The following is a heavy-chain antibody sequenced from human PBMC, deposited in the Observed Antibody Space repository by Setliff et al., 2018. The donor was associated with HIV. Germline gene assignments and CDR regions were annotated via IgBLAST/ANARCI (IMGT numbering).Heavy chain of an antibody. CDR1: GGSFTDYY. CDR3: ARGARLLAAYSDRWDYFYMAV. CDR2: INHSGST. J-gene: IGHJ6*03. D-gene: IGHD1-26*01. V-gene: IGHV4-34*01. Sequence: LSLTCAVFGGSFTDYYWIWIRQPPGKGLEWIGEINHSGSTHYNPSLKSRFIMSVDTSKNQFSLKVNSMTAADTAVYYCARGARLLAAYSDRWDYFYMAVWGKGTTVTVS.